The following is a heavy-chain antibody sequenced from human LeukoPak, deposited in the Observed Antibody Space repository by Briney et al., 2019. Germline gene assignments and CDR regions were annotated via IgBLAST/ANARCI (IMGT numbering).Heavy chain of an antibody. CDR1: GGSISSGGYY. Sequence: PSETLSLTCTVSGGSISSGGYYWSWIRQPAGKGLEWIGRIYSSGSTNHNPSLKSRVTMSVDTSQNQFSLRLSSVTAADTAVYYCARDGGFLDAFGFGDIWGQGTMVTVSS. CDR2: IYSSGST. V-gene: IGHV4-61*02. J-gene: IGHJ3*02. CDR3: ARDGGFLDAFGFGDI. D-gene: IGHD3/OR15-3a*01.